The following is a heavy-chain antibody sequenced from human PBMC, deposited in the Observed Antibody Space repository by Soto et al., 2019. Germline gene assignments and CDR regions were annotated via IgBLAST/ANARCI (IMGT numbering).Heavy chain of an antibody. Sequence: ASVKVSCKASGGTFSSYAISWVRQAPGQGLEWMGGIIPIFGTANYAQKFQGRVTITADESTSTAYMELSSLRSEDTAVYYCARDKGSGWYRGGHFYYYYGMDVWGQGTTVTVSS. CDR3: ARDKGSGWYRGGHFYYYYGMDV. J-gene: IGHJ6*02. CDR2: IIPIFGTA. CDR1: GGTFSSYA. D-gene: IGHD6-19*01. V-gene: IGHV1-69*13.